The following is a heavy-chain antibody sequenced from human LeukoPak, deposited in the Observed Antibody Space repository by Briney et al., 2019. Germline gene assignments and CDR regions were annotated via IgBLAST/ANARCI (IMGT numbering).Heavy chain of an antibody. J-gene: IGHJ4*02. CDR3: ARVEGLIWYDYVWGSYRPGYYFDY. D-gene: IGHD3-16*02. CDR1: GGSISSSSYY. Sequence: SETLSLTCTVSGGSISSSSYYWGWIRQPPGKGLEWIGSIYYSGSTYYNPSLKSRVTISVDTSKNQFSLKLSSVTAADTAVYYCARVEGLIWYDYVWGSYRPGYYFDYWGQGTLVTVSS. CDR2: IYYSGST. V-gene: IGHV4-39*07.